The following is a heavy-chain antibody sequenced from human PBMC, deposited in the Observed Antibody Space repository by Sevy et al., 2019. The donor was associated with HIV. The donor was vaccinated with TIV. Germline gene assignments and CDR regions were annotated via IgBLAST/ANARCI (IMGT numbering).Heavy chain of an antibody. CDR1: GYTFTNND. J-gene: IGHJ3*01. CDR3: ARANRSTSGAFDF. D-gene: IGHD2-2*01. Sequence: ASVKVSCKASGYTFTNNDINWVRQAAGQGLEWMGWMNPDSGNTGYTQKFQGRVTMTRDTVISTAYMELSSLRSEDTAVYYCARANRSTSGAFDFWGQGTMVTVSS. V-gene: IGHV1-8*01. CDR2: MNPDSGNT.